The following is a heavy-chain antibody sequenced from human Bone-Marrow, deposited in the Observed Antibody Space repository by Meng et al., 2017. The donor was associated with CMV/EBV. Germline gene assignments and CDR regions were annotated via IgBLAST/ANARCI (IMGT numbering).Heavy chain of an antibody. J-gene: IGHJ6*02. CDR3: ASGGELVVVIPKDYYGMDV. Sequence: VRRVDLGGGLVQPGGSLGLSCAAPGFTVSSNYMSWVRQAPGKGLEWVSVIYSGGSTYYADSVKGRFTISRDNSKNTLYLQMNSLRAEDTAVYYCASGGELVVVIPKDYYGMDVWGQGTTVTVSS. CDR2: IYSGGST. D-gene: IGHD3-22*01. V-gene: IGHV3-66*01. CDR1: GFTVSSNY.